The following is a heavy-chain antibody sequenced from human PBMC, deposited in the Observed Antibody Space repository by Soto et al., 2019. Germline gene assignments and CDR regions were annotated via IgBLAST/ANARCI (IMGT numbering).Heavy chain of an antibody. Sequence: QVQLVQSGAEVKKPGASVKVSCKASGYTFTYFGISWVRQAPGQGLELMGWINAYNGNRDYAQKHQDRVTMTTDTSTSTAYMELRSLRSDDTAVYSCARAIAGGYGHTTLDYWGQGTLVTVSS. D-gene: IGHD5-12*01. CDR1: GYTFTYFG. CDR2: INAYNGNR. J-gene: IGHJ4*02. CDR3: ARAIAGGYGHTTLDY. V-gene: IGHV1-18*04.